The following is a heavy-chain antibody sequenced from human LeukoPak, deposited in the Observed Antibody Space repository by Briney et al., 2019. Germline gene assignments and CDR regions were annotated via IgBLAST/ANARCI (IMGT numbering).Heavy chain of an antibody. CDR3: ARASPAFTYSSGSFQYYFDY. Sequence: GGSLRLSCAASGFTVSSNYMSWVRQAPGKGLEWVSVIYSGGSTYYADSVKGRFTISRDNSKNTPYLQMNSLRAEDTAVYYCARASPAFTYSSGSFQYYFDYWGQGTLVTVSS. CDR2: IYSGGST. V-gene: IGHV3-66*02. D-gene: IGHD6-19*01. J-gene: IGHJ4*02. CDR1: GFTVSSNY.